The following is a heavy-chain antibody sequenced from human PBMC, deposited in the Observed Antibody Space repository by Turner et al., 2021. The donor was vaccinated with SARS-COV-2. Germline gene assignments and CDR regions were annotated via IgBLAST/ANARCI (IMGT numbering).Heavy chain of an antibody. CDR2: INHSGST. CDR1: VGSFSGYY. Sequence: QVQLQQWGAGLLKPSETLSLTCAVDVGSFSGYYWSWIRQPPGKGLEWIGEINHSGSTNYNPSLKSRVTISVDTSKNQFSLKLSSVTAADTAVYYCARGIKGVLMSGSYYYYGMDVWGQGTTVTVSS. J-gene: IGHJ6*02. CDR3: ARGIKGVLMSGSYYYYGMDV. V-gene: IGHV4-34*01. D-gene: IGHD1-26*01.